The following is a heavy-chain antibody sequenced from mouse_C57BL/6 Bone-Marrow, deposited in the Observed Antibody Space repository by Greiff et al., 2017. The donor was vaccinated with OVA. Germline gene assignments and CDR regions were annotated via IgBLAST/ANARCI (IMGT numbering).Heavy chain of an antibody. Sequence: VKLVESGPGLVAPSQSLSITCTVSGFSLTSYAISWVRQPPGQGLEWLGVIWTGGGTNYNSALKSRLSISKDNSKSQVFLKMNILQTDDTARYYCARNTYYSNYDYAMDYWGQGTSVTVSS. V-gene: IGHV2-9-1*01. CDR1: GFSLTSYA. D-gene: IGHD2-5*01. CDR3: ARNTYYSNYDYAMDY. CDR2: IWTGGGT. J-gene: IGHJ4*01.